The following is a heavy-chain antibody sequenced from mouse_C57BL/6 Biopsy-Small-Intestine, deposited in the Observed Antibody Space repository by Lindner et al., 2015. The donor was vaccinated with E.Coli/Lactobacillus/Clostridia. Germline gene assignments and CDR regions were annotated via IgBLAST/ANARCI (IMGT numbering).Heavy chain of an antibody. V-gene: IGHV5-6*01. J-gene: IGHJ2*01. CDR3: ARQGFYGLDY. Sequence: VQLQESGGDLVEPGGSLKLSCPASGFTFSSYGMSWVRQTPDKRLEWVATISSGGSYTYYPDSVKGRFTISRDNAKNTLYLQMSSLKSEDTAMYFCARQGFYGLDYWGQGTTLTVSS. CDR2: ISSGGSYT. D-gene: IGHD1-1*01. CDR1: GFTFSSYG.